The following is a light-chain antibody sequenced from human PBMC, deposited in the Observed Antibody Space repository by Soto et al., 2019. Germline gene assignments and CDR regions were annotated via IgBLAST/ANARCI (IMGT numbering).Light chain of an antibody. CDR2: EVS. J-gene: IGLJ3*02. Sequence: QAVVTQPPSASGSPGQSVTISCTGTSSDVGGYNYVSWYQQHPGKAPKLMIYEVSKRPSGVPDRFSGSKSGNTASLTVSGLQAEDEADYYCSSYAGSNNWMFGGGTKVTVL. V-gene: IGLV2-8*01. CDR3: SSYAGSNNWM. CDR1: SSDVGGYNY.